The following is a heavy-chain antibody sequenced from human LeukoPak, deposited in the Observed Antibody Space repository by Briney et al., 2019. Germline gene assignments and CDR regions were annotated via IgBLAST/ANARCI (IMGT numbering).Heavy chain of an antibody. Sequence: PGGSLRLSCAASGFTFSDYGMHWVRQAPGKGLQWVAFIRYDGSNKYYADSVMGRFTISRDNSKNTLYLQMNSLRAEDTAVYYCAEAGHITTVDFDYWGQGTLVTVSS. CDR3: AEAGHITTVDFDY. CDR1: GFTFSDYG. V-gene: IGHV3-30*02. CDR2: IRYDGSNK. D-gene: IGHD4-17*01. J-gene: IGHJ4*02.